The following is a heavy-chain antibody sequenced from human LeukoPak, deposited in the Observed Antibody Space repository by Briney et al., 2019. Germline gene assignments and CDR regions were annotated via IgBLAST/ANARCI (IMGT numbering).Heavy chain of an antibody. V-gene: IGHV3-48*01. Sequence: GGSLRLSCAASGFTFSSYSMNWVRQAPGKGLEWVSYISSSSSTIYYADSGKGRFTISRDNAKNSLYLQMNSLRAEDTAVYYCARDEVLSDPWGQGTLVTVSS. CDR3: ARDEVLSDP. CDR1: GFTFSSYS. CDR2: ISSSSSTI. J-gene: IGHJ5*02. D-gene: IGHD2/OR15-2a*01.